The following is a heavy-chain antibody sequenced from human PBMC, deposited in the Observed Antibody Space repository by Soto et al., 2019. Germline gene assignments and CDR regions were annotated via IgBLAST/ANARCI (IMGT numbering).Heavy chain of an antibody. CDR1: GGSISSYY. CDR2: IYYSGST. Sequence: SETLSLTCIVSGGSISSYYWTWIRQPPGKGLEWIGNIYYSGSTNNNPSLKSRVTISIDTSKSQFSLKLSSVTDADTAVYYCARGVERGSGSSLDYWGQGSLVTVSS. CDR3: ARGVERGSGSSLDY. J-gene: IGHJ4*02. V-gene: IGHV4-59*01. D-gene: IGHD3-10*01.